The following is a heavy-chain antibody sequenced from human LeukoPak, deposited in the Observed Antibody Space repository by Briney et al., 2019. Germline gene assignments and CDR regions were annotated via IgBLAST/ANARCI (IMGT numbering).Heavy chain of an antibody. CDR3: ARADGVGVVTPYFQH. CDR1: GITFSSYW. V-gene: IGHV3-7*01. CDR2: IKEDGSEK. Sequence: PGGSLRLSCAASGITFSSYWMSWVRQAPGKGLEWVANIKEDGSEKHYVDSVKGRFTISRDNAKNSLYLQMNSLRAEDTAVHYCARADGVGVVTPYFQHWGQGTLVTVSS. J-gene: IGHJ1*01. D-gene: IGHD4-23*01.